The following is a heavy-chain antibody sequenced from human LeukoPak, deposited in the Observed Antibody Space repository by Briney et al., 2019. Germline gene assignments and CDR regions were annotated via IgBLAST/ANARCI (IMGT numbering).Heavy chain of an antibody. CDR3: ARNWGSDAFDI. CDR2: INANSGGT. J-gene: IGHJ3*02. V-gene: IGHV1-2*02. D-gene: IGHD7-27*01. Sequence: ASVKVSCKASGYTFTGYYMHWVRQAPGQGLEWMGWINANSGGTNYAQKFQGRVTMTRDTSISTAYMELSRLRSDDTAVYYCARNWGSDAFDIWGQGTMVTVSS. CDR1: GYTFTGYY.